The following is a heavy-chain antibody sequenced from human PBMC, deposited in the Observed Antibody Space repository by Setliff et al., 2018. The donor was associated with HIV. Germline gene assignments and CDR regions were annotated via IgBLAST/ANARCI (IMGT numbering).Heavy chain of an antibody. CDR2: IYYSGST. D-gene: IGHD3-22*01. CDR3: ARGTLYYYDTGGYSYFDY. V-gene: IGHV4-31*03. Sequence: SETLSLTCTVSGGSISSGGYYWSWIRQQPWKGLEWIGYIYYSGSTYYNPSLKSRVTISVDTSKNLFSLKLSSVTAADTAVFYCARGTLYYYDTGGYSYFDYWGQGTLGTVSS. CDR1: GGSISSGGYY. J-gene: IGHJ4*02.